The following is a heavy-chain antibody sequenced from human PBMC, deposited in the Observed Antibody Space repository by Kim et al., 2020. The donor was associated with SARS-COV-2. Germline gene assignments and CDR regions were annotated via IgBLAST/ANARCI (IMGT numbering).Heavy chain of an antibody. D-gene: IGHD6-13*01. V-gene: IGHV4-34*01. J-gene: IGHJ4*02. Sequence: LKSRVTISVDTSKNQFSLKLSSVTAADTAVYYCARGRQQLAQKDLYYFDYWGQGTLVTVSS. CDR3: ARGRQQLAQKDLYYFDY.